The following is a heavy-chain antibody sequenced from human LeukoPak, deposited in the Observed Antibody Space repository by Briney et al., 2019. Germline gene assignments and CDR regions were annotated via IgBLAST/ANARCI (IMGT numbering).Heavy chain of an antibody. Sequence: ASVKVSCKASGYTFTHHGISWVRQAPGQGLEWMGWISCYNGDTHYAQKFQGRVTMTTDKSTSTACMEVRSLRSDDTAVYYCARDPSNTSGYYAYFDNWGQGTLVTVSS. J-gene: IGHJ4*02. D-gene: IGHD6-19*01. CDR3: ARDPSNTSGYYAYFDN. V-gene: IGHV1-18*01. CDR1: GYTFTHHG. CDR2: ISCYNGDT.